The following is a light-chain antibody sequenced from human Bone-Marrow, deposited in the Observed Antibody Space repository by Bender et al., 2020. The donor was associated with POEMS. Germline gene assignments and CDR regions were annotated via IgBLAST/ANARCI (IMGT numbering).Light chain of an antibody. CDR1: NVADKN. V-gene: IGLV3-21*02. CDR2: DDT. J-gene: IGLJ2*01. Sequence: SYILTQPPSVTVAPGQTASITCGGNNVADKNLYWFQQKAGQAPVMILYDDTERSSGIPERFSGSKSGPSGSLTVSGLQAEDEADYYCCSYAGNNNFVFGGGTKLTVL. CDR3: CSYAGNNNFV.